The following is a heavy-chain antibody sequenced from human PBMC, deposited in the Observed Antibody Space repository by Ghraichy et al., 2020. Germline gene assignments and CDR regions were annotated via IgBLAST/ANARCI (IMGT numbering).Heavy chain of an antibody. CDR2: ISAYSDYI. CDR3: ARKLTHSNYSYCLDV. V-gene: IGHV3-21*01. CDR1: GFTFSVYS. J-gene: IGHJ6*02. D-gene: IGHD4/OR15-4a*01. Sequence: GGSLRLSCAASGFTFSVYSMNWVRQAPGKGLEWVSYISAYSDYIFSVDSVKGRFTISRDNAKNSLSLQMDSLRAEDAAVYYCARKLTHSNYSYCLDVWGQGTPVTVSS.